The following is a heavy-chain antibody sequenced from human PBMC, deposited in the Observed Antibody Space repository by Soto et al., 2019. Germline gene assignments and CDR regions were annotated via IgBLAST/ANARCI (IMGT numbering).Heavy chain of an antibody. CDR1: GYSFTSYW. V-gene: IGHV5-51*01. J-gene: IGHJ5*02. Sequence: GESLKISCKGSGYSFTSYWISWVRQMPGKGLEWMGIIYPSDSYTKYSPSFQGHVTISADKSISTAYLQWSSLKASDTAMYYCARSCGSGGSCGRPWFDPWGQGTLVTVSS. D-gene: IGHD2-15*01. CDR3: ARSCGSGGSCGRPWFDP. CDR2: IYPSDSYT.